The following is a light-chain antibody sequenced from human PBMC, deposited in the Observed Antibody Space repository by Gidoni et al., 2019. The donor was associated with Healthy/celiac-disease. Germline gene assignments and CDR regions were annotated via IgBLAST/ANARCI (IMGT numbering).Light chain of an antibody. V-gene: IGLV3-1*01. Sequence: SYELTQPPSVSVSPGQTASITCSGDKLGDKYACWYQQKPGQSPVLVIYQDSKRPSGIPERFSGSNSGNTATLTISGTQAMDEADYYCQAWDSSIGVFGGGTKLXV. CDR3: QAWDSSIGV. J-gene: IGLJ2*01. CDR2: QDS. CDR1: KLGDKY.